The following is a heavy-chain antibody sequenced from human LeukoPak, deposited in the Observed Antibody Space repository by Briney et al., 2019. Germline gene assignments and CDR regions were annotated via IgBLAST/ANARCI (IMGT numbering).Heavy chain of an antibody. J-gene: IGHJ6*04. Sequence: SVKVSCKAPGGTFSSYAISWVRQAPGQGLEWMGGIIPIFGAANYAQKLQGRVTITADKSTSTASMGLSSLRSEDTAVSYCARGLYCSGGSCYGSYYYYGMDVWGKGTTVTVSS. V-gene: IGHV1-69*06. CDR3: ARGLYCSGGSCYGSYYYYGMDV. D-gene: IGHD2-15*01. CDR1: GGTFSSYA. CDR2: IIPIFGAA.